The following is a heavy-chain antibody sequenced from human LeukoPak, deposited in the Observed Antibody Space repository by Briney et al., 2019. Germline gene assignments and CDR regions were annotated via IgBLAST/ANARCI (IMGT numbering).Heavy chain of an antibody. J-gene: IGHJ3*02. Sequence: TLSLTCAVYGGSFSGYYWSWIRQPPGKALEWLALIDRDDDKYNSTSLKTRLTISKDTSKNQVVLTMTNMDPVDTATYYCARVLRYLYAFDIWGQGTMVTV. CDR2: IDRDDDK. CDR3: ARVLRYLYAFDI. V-gene: IGHV2-70*01. CDR1: GGSFSGYY. D-gene: IGHD3-9*01.